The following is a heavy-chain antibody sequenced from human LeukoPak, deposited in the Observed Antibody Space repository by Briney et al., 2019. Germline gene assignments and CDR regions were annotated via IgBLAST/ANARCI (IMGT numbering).Heavy chain of an antibody. CDR2: MSGNGGRT. J-gene: IGHJ4*02. Sequence: GGSLRLSCAASGFTFSTYAMSWVRQAPVKGLEWVSLMSGNGGRTNYADSVKGRFTIFRDTSRNTVYLQMNSLRADDTAVYYSAKSIMGSEGLLDYWGQGTLVTVSS. D-gene: IGHD3-16*01. V-gene: IGHV3-23*01. CDR1: GFTFSTYA. CDR3: AKSIMGSEGLLDY.